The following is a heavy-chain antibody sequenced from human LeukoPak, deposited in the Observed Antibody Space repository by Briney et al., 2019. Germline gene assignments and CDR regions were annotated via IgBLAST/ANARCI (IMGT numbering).Heavy chain of an antibody. CDR2: INPSGGST. CDR3: AREQEAAADYDY. CDR1: GYTFTSYY. D-gene: IGHD6-13*01. Sequence: GASVKVSCKASGYTFTSYYMHWVRQAPGQGLEWMGRINPSGGSTSYAQKFQGRVTMTRDTSTSTVYMELSSLRSEDTAVYYCAREQEAAADYDYWGQGTLVTVSS. J-gene: IGHJ4*02. V-gene: IGHV1-46*01.